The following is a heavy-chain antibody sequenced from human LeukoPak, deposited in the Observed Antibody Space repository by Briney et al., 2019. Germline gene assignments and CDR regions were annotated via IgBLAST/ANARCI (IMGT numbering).Heavy chain of an antibody. V-gene: IGHV3-38-3*01. CDR3: ARDMYEWELLFLSH. Sequence: PGGSLRLSCAASGFTVSSNEMSWVRQAPGKGLEWVSSISGGSTYYADSRKGRFTISRDNSKNTLHLQMNSLRAEDTAVYYCARDMYEWELLFLSHWGQGTLVTVSS. D-gene: IGHD1-26*01. CDR1: GFTVSSNE. CDR2: ISGGST. J-gene: IGHJ1*01.